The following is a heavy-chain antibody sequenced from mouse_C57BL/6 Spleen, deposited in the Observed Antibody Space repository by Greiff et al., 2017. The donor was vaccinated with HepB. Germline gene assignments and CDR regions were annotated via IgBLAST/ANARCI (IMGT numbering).Heavy chain of an antibody. CDR1: GFTFSSYT. V-gene: IGHV5-9*01. CDR3: ARHPPYYGSSNWYFDV. J-gene: IGHJ1*03. CDR2: ISGGGGNT. Sequence: EVQVVESGGGLVKPGGSLKLSCAASGFTFSSYTMSWVRQTPEKRLEWVATISGGGGNTYYPDSVKGRFTISRDNAKNTLYLQMSSLRSEDTALYYCARHPPYYGSSNWYFDVWGTGTTVTVSS. D-gene: IGHD1-1*01.